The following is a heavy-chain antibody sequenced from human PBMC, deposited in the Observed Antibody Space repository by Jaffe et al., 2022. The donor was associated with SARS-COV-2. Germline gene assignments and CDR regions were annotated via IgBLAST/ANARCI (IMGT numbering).Heavy chain of an antibody. Sequence: EVQLVESGGGLVQPGGSLRLSCAASGFTVSSNYMSWVRQAPGKGLEWVSVIYSGGSTYYADSVKGRFTISRDNSKNTLYLQMNSLRAEDTAVYYCARGVDVDYYDSSGYYDYWGQGTLVTVSS. CDR1: GFTVSSNY. V-gene: IGHV3-66*02. J-gene: IGHJ4*02. CDR3: ARGVDVDYYDSSGYYDY. CDR2: IYSGGST. D-gene: IGHD3-22*01.